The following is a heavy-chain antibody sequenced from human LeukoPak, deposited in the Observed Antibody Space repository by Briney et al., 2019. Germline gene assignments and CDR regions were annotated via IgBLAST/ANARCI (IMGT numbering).Heavy chain of an antibody. J-gene: IGHJ3*02. CDR2: IIPIFGTA. V-gene: IGHV1-69*05. Sequence: SVKVSCKASGGTFSSYAISWVRHAPGHGLEWMGRIIPIFGTANYAQKFQGRVTITTDESTSTAYMELSSLRSEDTAVYHCARDRTMIVGFAFDIWGQGTMVTVSS. D-gene: IGHD3-22*01. CDR3: ARDRTMIVGFAFDI. CDR1: GGTFSSYA.